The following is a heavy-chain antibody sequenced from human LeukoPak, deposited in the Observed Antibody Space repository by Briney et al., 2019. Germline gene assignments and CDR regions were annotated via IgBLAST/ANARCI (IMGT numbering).Heavy chain of an antibody. CDR3: AREPQWLVAFDY. J-gene: IGHJ4*02. D-gene: IGHD6-19*01. Sequence: IPSQTLSLTCTVSGASISSGNYYWGWIRQPPGKGLEWIGSIYYSGSTYYNPSLKSRVTISVDTSKNQFSLKLSSVTAADTAVYYCAREPQWLVAFDYWGQGTLVTVSS. CDR2: IYYSGST. CDR1: GASISSGNYY. V-gene: IGHV4-39*07.